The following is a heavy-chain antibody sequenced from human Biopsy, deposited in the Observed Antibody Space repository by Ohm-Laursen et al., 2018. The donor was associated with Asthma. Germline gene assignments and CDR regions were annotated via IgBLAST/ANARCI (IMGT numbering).Heavy chain of an antibody. Sequence: SLRLSCAASGFTFGDYWMSWVRQAPGRGLEWVSYISLSSNTIYYADSVKGRFTVSRGNAKSSLYLQMNSLRDEDTAVYYCARQMNYDFWRSPLDIWGLGTMVIVSS. V-gene: IGHV3-48*02. CDR2: ISLSSNTI. CDR1: GFTFGDYW. D-gene: IGHD3-3*01. J-gene: IGHJ3*02. CDR3: ARQMNYDFWRSPLDI.